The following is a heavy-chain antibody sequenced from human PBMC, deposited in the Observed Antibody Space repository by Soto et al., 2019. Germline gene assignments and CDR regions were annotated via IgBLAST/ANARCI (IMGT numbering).Heavy chain of an antibody. J-gene: IGHJ4*02. CDR1: EGTFNSYA. V-gene: IGHV1-69*01. CDR2: IIPYYNTL. CDR3: ASGASRWYPYFFDS. Sequence: QAQVVQSGAEVRKPGSSVKLSCKASEGTFNSYAIAWVRQAPGQGLEWMGGIIPYYNTLNYAQKFQDRVTIAADDSTNTVYMELSSLRSDDTAVYFCASGASRWYPYFFDSWAQGNLVTVSS. D-gene: IGHD6-13*01.